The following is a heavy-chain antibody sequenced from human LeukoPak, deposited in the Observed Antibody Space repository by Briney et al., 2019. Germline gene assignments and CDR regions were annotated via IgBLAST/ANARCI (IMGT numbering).Heavy chain of an antibody. J-gene: IGHJ4*02. CDR3: AKGNGRGIAAAGGY. Sequence: GGSLRLSCAASGFTFSSYAMSWVRQAPGKGLEWVSAISGSGGSTYYADSVKGRFTISRDNSKNTLYLQMNSLRAEDTALYYCAKGNGRGIAAAGGYWGQGTLVTVSP. V-gene: IGHV3-23*01. CDR2: ISGSGGST. CDR1: GFTFSSYA. D-gene: IGHD6-13*01.